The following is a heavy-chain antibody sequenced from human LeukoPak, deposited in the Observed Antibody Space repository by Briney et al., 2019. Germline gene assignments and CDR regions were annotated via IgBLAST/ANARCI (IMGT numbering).Heavy chain of an antibody. V-gene: IGHV3-11*01. CDR2: VSSGGSTI. CDR3: ARRAAAGRCLDY. J-gene: IGHJ4*02. CDR1: GFTFSDYY. Sequence: PGGSLRLSCAVSGFTFSDYYMSWIRQAPGKGLEWVSYVSSGGSTISHADSVKGRFTISRDNAENSLYLQMNSLRAEDTAVYYCARRAAAGRCLDYWGQGTLVTVSS. D-gene: IGHD6-13*01.